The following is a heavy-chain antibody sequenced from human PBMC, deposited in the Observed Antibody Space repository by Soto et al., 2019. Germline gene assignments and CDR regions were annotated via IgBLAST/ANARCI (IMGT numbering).Heavy chain of an antibody. Sequence: SVKVSCKTSGYTFTSYDIHWVRQATGQGLEWMGWMNPNNGYTDYAQKFQGRVTMTRDTSLSTAYMELSSLTSDDTAVYYCARGRGWRDYWGQGTLVTVSS. CDR1: GYTFTSYD. V-gene: IGHV1-8*01. D-gene: IGHD6-19*01. CDR3: ARGRGWRDY. J-gene: IGHJ4*02. CDR2: MNPNNGYT.